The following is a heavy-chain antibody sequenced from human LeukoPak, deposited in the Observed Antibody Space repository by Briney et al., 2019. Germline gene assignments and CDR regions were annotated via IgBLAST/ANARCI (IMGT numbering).Heavy chain of an antibody. CDR3: APRLYSGSPNV. Sequence: GGSLRLSCAASGFTFSTYSMSWVRQAPGKGLEWVSSISSSSTYIYYADSVKGRFTISRDNAKNSLYLQMNSLRAEDTAVYYCAPRLYSGSPNVWGQGTTVTVSS. J-gene: IGHJ6*02. CDR1: GFTFSTYS. V-gene: IGHV3-21*01. CDR2: ISSSSTYI. D-gene: IGHD1-26*01.